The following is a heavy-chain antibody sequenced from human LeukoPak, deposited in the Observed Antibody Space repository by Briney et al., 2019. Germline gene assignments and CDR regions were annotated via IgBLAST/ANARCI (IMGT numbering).Heavy chain of an antibody. CDR1: GFTFSSYA. CDR2: ISYDGSNK. Sequence: GRSLRLPCAASGFTFSSYAMHWVRQAPGKGLEWVAVISYDGSNKYYADSVKGRFTISRDNSKNTLYLQMNSLRAEDTAVYYCARGFDSSGYIAGWGHMDVWGNGTTVTVSS. J-gene: IGHJ6*03. D-gene: IGHD3-22*01. CDR3: ARGFDSSGYIAGWGHMDV. V-gene: IGHV3-30*04.